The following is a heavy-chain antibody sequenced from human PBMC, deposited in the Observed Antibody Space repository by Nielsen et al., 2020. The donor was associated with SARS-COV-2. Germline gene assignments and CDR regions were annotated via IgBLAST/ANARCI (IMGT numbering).Heavy chain of an antibody. CDR1: GFTFSSYG. Sequence: GESLKISCAASGFTFSSYGMHWVRQAPGKGLEWVAFIRYDGSNKYYADSVKGRFTISRDNSKNTLSLQMNSLRAEDTAVYYCARSTIFGVVDRAFDIWGQGTMVTVSS. D-gene: IGHD3-3*01. CDR2: IRYDGSNK. V-gene: IGHV3-30*02. CDR3: ARSTIFGVVDRAFDI. J-gene: IGHJ3*02.